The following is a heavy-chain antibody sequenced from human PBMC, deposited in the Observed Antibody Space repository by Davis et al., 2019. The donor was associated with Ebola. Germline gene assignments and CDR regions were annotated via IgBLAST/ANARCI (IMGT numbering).Heavy chain of an antibody. CDR2: INPITGGT. D-gene: IGHD3-22*01. Sequence: ASVTVSCKASRYRFTSYYLHWVRQAPGQGLDWMGIINPITGGTSYAQNFQVRLNMTRDTSTSTVYMELSSLRSEDTAVYYGAREGGRYYDSSGYVFDIWGQGTMVKVSS. V-gene: IGHV1-46*01. CDR1: RYRFTSYY. CDR3: AREGGRYYDSSGYVFDI. J-gene: IGHJ3*02.